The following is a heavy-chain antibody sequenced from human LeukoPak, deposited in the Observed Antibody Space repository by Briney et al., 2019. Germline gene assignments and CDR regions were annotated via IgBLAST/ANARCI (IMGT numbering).Heavy chain of an antibody. V-gene: IGHV4-4*07. D-gene: IGHD3-22*01. CDR2: IYTSGST. J-gene: IGHJ3*02. CDR1: GGSISSYY. CDR3: ARETLYYYDSSGDPQAFDI. Sequence: SETLSLTCTVSGGSISSYYWSWIRQPAGKGLEWIGRIYTSGSTNYNPSLKSRVTMSVDTSKNQFSLKLGSVTAADTAVYYCARETLYYYDSSGDPQAFDIWGQGTMVTVSS.